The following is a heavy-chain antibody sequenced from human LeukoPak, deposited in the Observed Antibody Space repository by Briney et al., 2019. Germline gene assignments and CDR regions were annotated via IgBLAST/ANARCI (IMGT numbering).Heavy chain of an antibody. D-gene: IGHD3-3*01. V-gene: IGHV4-4*09. CDR1: GGSLSSYY. CDR2: IYTSGST. CDR3: ARSYDFWSGYPFDY. Sequence: SETLSLTCTVSGGSLSSYYWSWIRQPPGKGLEWIGYIYTSGSTNYNPSLKSRVTISVDTSKNQFSLKLSSVTAADTAVYYCARSYDFWSGYPFDYWGQGTLVTVSS. J-gene: IGHJ4*02.